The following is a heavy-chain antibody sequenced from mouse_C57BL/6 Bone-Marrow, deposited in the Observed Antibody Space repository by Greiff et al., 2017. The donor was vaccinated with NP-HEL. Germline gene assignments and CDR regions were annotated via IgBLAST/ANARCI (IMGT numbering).Heavy chain of an antibody. CDR1: GYTFTSYW. CDR3: ATIYYGNYYAMDY. CDR2: IDPSDSET. Sequence: QVQLQQPGAELVRPGSSVKLSCKASGYTFTSYWMHWVKQRPIQGLEWIGNIDPSDSETHYNQKFKDKATLTVDKSSSTAYMQLSSLTSEDSAVYYCATIYYGNYYAMDYWGQGTSVTVSS. D-gene: IGHD2-1*01. V-gene: IGHV1-52*01. J-gene: IGHJ4*01.